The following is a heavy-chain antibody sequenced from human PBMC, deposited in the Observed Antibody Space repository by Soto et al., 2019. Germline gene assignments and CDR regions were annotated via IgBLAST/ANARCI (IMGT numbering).Heavy chain of an antibody. CDR1: GFTVSSNY. CDR2: IYSGVST. Sequence: EVQLVESGGGLVQPGGSLRLSCAASGFTVSSNYMNWVRQAPGKGLEWVSVIYSGVSTYYADSVKGRFTISRDNSKNTLYLQMNTLRAEDTAVYYCARGWWTHFDYWGQGTLVTVSS. J-gene: IGHJ4*02. D-gene: IGHD2-15*01. V-gene: IGHV3-66*01. CDR3: ARGWWTHFDY.